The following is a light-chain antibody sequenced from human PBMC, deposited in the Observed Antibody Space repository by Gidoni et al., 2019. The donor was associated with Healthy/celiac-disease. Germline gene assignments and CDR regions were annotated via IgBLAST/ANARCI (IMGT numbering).Light chain of an antibody. J-gene: IGKJ3*01. CDR2: AAS. CDR1: QSISSY. V-gene: IGKV1-39*01. CDR3: QHSYSTPGV. Sequence: DIQMTRAPSSLSASVGDRVTITCRASQSISSYLNGYQQKQGKAPKLLIYAASSLQRGVPSRFSGIGSGTDFTLTISSLQPEDFATYYCQHSYSTPGVFGPGTKVDIK.